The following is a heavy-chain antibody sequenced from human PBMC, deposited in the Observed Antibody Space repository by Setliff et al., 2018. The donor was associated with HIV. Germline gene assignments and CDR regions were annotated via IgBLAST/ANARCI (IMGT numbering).Heavy chain of an antibody. J-gene: IGHJ5*02. CDR2: IYYSGST. V-gene: IGHV4-31*02. Sequence: SETLSLTCTVSGGSISSGGYYWSWIRQHPGEGLEWIGYIYYSGSTYYNPSLKSRLTISVDTSKNQFSLKLSSVTAADTAVYYCASIKHYYDSSGYYYADGPRFDPWGQGTLVTVPQ. CDR1: GGSISSGGYY. D-gene: IGHD3-22*01. CDR3: ASIKHYYDSSGYYYADGPRFDP.